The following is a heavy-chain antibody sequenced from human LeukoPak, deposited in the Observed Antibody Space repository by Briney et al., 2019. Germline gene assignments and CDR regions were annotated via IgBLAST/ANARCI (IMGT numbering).Heavy chain of an antibody. CDR3: ARDVPLYSTRKGAFDI. CDR2: INPSGSST. CDR1: GYSFTSYY. V-gene: IGHV1-46*01. J-gene: IGHJ3*02. Sequence: ASVTVSCKASGYSFTSYYMHWVRQAPGQGLEWMGLINPSGSSTIYAQRFQGRVTMTRDMSTSTVYMELSSLRSEDTAVYYCARDVPLYSTRKGAFDIWGQGTMVTVSS. D-gene: IGHD1/OR15-1a*01.